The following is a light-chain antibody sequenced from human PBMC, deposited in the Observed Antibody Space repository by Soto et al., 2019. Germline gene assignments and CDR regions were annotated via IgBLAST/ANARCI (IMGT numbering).Light chain of an antibody. CDR2: WAS. CDR1: QSVLYSSNNKNY. V-gene: IGKV4-1*01. J-gene: IGKJ1*01. CDR3: QQYYSTPKT. Sequence: DIVMTQSPDSLAVSLGERATINCKSSQSVLYSSNNKNYLAWYQQKPGQPPKLLIYWASTRESGVPDRFSGRWSGTDFTLTISSLQAEDVAVYYCQQYYSTPKTFGQGTKVEIK.